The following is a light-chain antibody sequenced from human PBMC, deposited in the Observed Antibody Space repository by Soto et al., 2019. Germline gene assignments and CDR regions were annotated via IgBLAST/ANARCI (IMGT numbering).Light chain of an antibody. CDR2: DVS. J-gene: IGLJ3*02. CDR3: NSYTSSSTWV. Sequence: QSALTQPASVSGSPGQSITISCTGTSSDVGFYNYVSWYQQHPGKAPKLMIYDVSNRPSGVSNRFSGSKSANTASLTISGLQAEDEADYYCNSYTSSSTWVFGGGTKVTVL. V-gene: IGLV2-14*01. CDR1: SSDVGFYNY.